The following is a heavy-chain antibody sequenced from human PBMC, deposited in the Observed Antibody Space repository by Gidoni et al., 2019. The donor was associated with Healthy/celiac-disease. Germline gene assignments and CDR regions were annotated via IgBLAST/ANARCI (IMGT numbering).Heavy chain of an antibody. CDR3: ARGVYYDFWSGYYSDAFDI. Sequence: QVQLVESGGGVVQPGRSLRLSCAASGFTFSSYAMHWVRQAPGKGLEWVAVISYDGSNKYYADSVKGRFTISRDNSKNTLYLQMNSLRAEDTAVYYCARGVYYDFWSGYYSDAFDIWGQGTMVTVSS. CDR1: GFTFSSYA. D-gene: IGHD3-3*01. J-gene: IGHJ3*02. V-gene: IGHV3-30*04. CDR2: ISYDGSNK.